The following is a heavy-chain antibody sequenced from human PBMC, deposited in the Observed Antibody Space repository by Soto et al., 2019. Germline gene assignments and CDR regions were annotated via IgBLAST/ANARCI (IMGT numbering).Heavy chain of an antibody. D-gene: IGHD3-10*01. Sequence: AVTLPLTCAVYGGSFSEHYWSWIRPPHGEGLEGIGAINHTGSTTHNPSPKSPVPISVDTSKNQFSLTLSPVTAADTAVYYCARGGAPYYYGSGSYRYWFDPWGQGTLVTVSS. CDR1: GGSFSEHY. V-gene: IGHV4-34*01. CDR2: INHTGST. J-gene: IGHJ5*02. CDR3: ARGGAPYYYGSGSYRYWFDP.